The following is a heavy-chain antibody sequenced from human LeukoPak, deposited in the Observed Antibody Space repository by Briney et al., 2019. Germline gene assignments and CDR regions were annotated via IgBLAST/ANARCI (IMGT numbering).Heavy chain of an antibody. J-gene: IGHJ4*02. Sequence: GASVKVSCKASGYTLTCYYMHWVRQAPGQGLEWMGWINPNSGGTNYAQKFQGRVTMTRDTSISTAYMELSRLRSDDTAVYYCARDSGIAVAGTWGQGTLVTVSS. V-gene: IGHV1-2*02. CDR3: ARDSGIAVAGT. CDR2: INPNSGGT. D-gene: IGHD6-19*01. CDR1: GYTLTCYY.